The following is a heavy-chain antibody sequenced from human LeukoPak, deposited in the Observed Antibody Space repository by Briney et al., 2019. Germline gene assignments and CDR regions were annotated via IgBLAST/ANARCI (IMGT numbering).Heavy chain of an antibody. V-gene: IGHV3-48*03. CDR2: ISSSGSAI. Sequence: GGSLRLSCAASGFTFSNYEMNWVRQAPGKGLEWVSYISSSGSAIYYAHSVKGRFTISRDNAKNTLYLQMNSLRAEDTAVYYCAKGSNNYPDNFDYWGQGTLVTVSS. CDR3: AKGSNNYPDNFDY. J-gene: IGHJ4*02. D-gene: IGHD1-1*01. CDR1: GFTFSNYE.